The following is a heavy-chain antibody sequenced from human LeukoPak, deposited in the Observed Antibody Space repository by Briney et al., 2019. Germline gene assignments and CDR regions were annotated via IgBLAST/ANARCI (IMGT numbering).Heavy chain of an antibody. D-gene: IGHD3-22*01. CDR3: ARLPYYYDSSGYYYFSFDY. V-gene: IGHV4-39*07. Sequence: SETLSLTCTVSGGSVSGNTYYWVWIRQPPGKGLEWIGEIDHSGSTNYNPSLKSRVTISVDTSKNQFSLKLSSVTAADTAVYYCARLPYYYDSSGYYYFSFDYWGQGTLVTVSS. CDR2: IDHSGST. J-gene: IGHJ4*02. CDR1: GGSVSGNTYY.